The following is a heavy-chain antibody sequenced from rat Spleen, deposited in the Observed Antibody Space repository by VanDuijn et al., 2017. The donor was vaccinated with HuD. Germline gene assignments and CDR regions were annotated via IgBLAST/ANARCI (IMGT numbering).Heavy chain of an antibody. Sequence: QVQLKESGPGLVQPSQTLSLTCTVSGFSLISNGVHWIRQPPGEGLEWMGGIWGDGSTDYNSAVKSRLTISRDTSKSQVFLKMNSLQTEDTAIYFCTSPFRWFAYWGQGTLVTVSS. CDR2: IWGDGST. CDR3: TSPFRWFAY. V-gene: IGHV2-1*01. CDR1: GFSLISNG. J-gene: IGHJ3*01.